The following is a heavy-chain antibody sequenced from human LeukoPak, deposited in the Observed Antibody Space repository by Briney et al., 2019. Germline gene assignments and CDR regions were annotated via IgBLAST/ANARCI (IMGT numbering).Heavy chain of an antibody. CDR3: VKDGGKSFSTTYDY. Sequence: PGGSLRLSCAASGFTFSSYGMHWVRQAPGKGLEWVAVISYDGSNKYYADSVKGRFTISRDNSKNTLYLQMNSLRAEDTAIYYCVKDGGKSFSTTYDYWGQGTLVTVSS. CDR2: ISYDGSNK. J-gene: IGHJ4*02. D-gene: IGHD2-15*01. CDR1: GFTFSSYG. V-gene: IGHV3-30*18.